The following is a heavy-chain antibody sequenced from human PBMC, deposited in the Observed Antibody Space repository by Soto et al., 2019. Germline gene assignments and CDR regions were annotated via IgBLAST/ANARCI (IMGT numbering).Heavy chain of an antibody. CDR3: ACIFSGGYSDGFYYYGMDV. Sequence: SETLSLTCTVSGGSINNYYWSWIRQPPGKGLEWIGYIYYSRSTNYNPSLKSRVTISVDTSKNQFSLKLSSVSAADTAVYYCACIFSGGYSDGFYYYGMDVWGQGTTVTVS. D-gene: IGHD5-18*01. CDR2: IYYSRST. V-gene: IGHV4-59*03. CDR1: GGSINNYY. J-gene: IGHJ6*02.